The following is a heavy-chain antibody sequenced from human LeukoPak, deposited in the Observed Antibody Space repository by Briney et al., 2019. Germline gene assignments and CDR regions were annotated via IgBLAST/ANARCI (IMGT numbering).Heavy chain of an antibody. J-gene: IGHJ4*02. V-gene: IGHV3-43*02. CDR1: GFTFDDYA. D-gene: IGHD4-17*01. Sequence: PGGSLRLSCAASGFTFDDYAMHWVRQAPGKGLEWVSLISGDGGSTYYADSVEGRFTISRDNSKNSLYLQMNSLRTEDTALYHCAKEADYGDYYFDYWGQGTLVTVSS. CDR3: AKEADYGDYYFDY. CDR2: ISGDGGST.